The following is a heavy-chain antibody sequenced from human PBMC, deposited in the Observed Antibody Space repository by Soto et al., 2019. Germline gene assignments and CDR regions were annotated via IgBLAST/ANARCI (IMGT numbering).Heavy chain of an antibody. V-gene: IGHV4-34*01. J-gene: IGHJ3*02. CDR1: GGSFSGYY. Sequence: QVQLQQWGAGLLKPSETLSLTCAVYGGSFSGYYWSWIRQPPGKGLEWIGEINHSGSTNYNPSLKSRVTISVDTSKNQFSLKLSYVTAADTAVYYCARASDMKDSSSLDIVVVVAANGGAFDIWGQGTMVTVSS. CDR2: INHSGST. D-gene: IGHD2-15*01. CDR3: ARASDMKDSSSLDIVVVVAANGGAFDI.